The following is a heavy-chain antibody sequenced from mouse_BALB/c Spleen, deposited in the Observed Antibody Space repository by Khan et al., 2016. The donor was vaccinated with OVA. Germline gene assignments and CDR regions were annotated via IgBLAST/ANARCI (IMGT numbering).Heavy chain of an antibody. CDR1: GFSLTNYG. J-gene: IGHJ4*01. D-gene: IGHD2-10*01. Sequence: VELVESGPGLVAPSQSLSITCTIPGFSLTNYGVHWVRQPPGKGLVWLVVLWSDGSTTYNSAPKYRLSVIKDNSTSPVFLKMNSLQTDDTAMYYCARQPYYHYYIMDYWGQGTSVTVSS. V-gene: IGHV2-6-1*01. CDR2: LWSDGST. CDR3: ARQPYYHYYIMDY.